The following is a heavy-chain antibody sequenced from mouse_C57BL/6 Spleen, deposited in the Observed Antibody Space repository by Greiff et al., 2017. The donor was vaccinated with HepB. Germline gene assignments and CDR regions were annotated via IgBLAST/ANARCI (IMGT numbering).Heavy chain of an antibody. CDR1: GYTFTSYW. CDR3: AGYGNYGFAY. D-gene: IGHD2-1*01. CDR2: IDPSDSYT. J-gene: IGHJ3*01. V-gene: IGHV1-69*01. Sequence: QVQLQQPGAELVMPGASVKLSCKASGYTFTSYWMHWVKQRPGQGLEWIGEIDPSDSYTNYNQKFKGKSTLTVDKSSSTAYMQLSSLTSEDSAVYYCAGYGNYGFAYWGQGTLVTVSA.